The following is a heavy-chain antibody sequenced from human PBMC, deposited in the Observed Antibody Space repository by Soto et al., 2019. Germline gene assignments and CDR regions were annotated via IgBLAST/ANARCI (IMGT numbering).Heavy chain of an antibody. J-gene: IGHJ4*01. CDR3: ARGYTVVGEVTRYHFAY. D-gene: IGHD2-21*01. CDR1: GLTVSSYW. V-gene: IGHV3-7*01. CDR2: IQQDGSAK. Sequence: GGSLRLSCAASGLTVSSYWMSWVRQAPGKGLGWVANIQQDGSAKYYADSVKGRFTISRDNAKNSLHLQMNSLRAEETAVYYCARGYTVVGEVTRYHFAYWGNGIQVTXSS.